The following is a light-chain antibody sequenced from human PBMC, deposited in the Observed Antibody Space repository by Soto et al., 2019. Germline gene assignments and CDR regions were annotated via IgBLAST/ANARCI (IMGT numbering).Light chain of an antibody. CDR3: QQYNNWPPTYT. V-gene: IGKV3-15*01. CDR1: QSVSST. Sequence: EIVMTQSPATLSVSPGERATLSCRASQSVSSTLAWYQQKPGQAPRLLIYGASTRATGIPARFSGSGSGTESTLTISSLQSEDFAVYYCQQYNNWPPTYTFGQGTKLEIK. CDR2: GAS. J-gene: IGKJ2*01.